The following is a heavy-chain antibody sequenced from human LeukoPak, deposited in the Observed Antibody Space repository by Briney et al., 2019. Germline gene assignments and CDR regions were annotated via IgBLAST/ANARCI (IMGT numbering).Heavy chain of an antibody. CDR3: VRLRRNNDRSGYYYCYDY. J-gene: IGHJ4*02. CDR1: GYTLSDFS. Sequence: PGGSLRLSCAASGYTLSDFSVNWVRQAPGKGLEWVSSISVRSNYRYYADSVRGRFTISRDDARDSLFLQMNSLRAEDTAVYFCVRLRRNNDRSGYYYCYDYWGQGTLVTVSS. V-gene: IGHV3-21*01. CDR2: ISVRSNYR. D-gene: IGHD3-22*01.